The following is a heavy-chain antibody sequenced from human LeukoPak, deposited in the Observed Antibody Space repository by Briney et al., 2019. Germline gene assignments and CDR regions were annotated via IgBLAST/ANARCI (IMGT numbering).Heavy chain of an antibody. J-gene: IGHJ4*02. CDR2: INHSGST. CDR3: ARVYSSSWYEGGYFDY. V-gene: IGHV4-34*01. D-gene: IGHD6-13*01. CDR1: GGSFSGYY. Sequence: PSETLSLTCAVYGGSFSGYYWSWIRQPPGKGLEWIGEINHSGSTNYNPSLKSRVTISVDTSKNQFSLKLSSVTAADTAVYYCARVYSSSWYEGGYFDYWGQGTLVTVSS.